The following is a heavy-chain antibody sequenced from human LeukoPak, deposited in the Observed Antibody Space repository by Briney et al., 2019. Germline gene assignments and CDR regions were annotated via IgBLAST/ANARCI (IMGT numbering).Heavy chain of an antibody. J-gene: IGHJ4*02. CDR3: TTGGGFGVVIPNFDH. D-gene: IGHD3-3*01. V-gene: IGHV3-15*01. CDR2: IKSKTDGGTT. Sequence: GGSLRLSCAASGFTFSNAWMSWVRQAPGKGLEWVGHIKSKTDGGTTGYAAPVKGRFTISRDDSKNTLYLQMNSLKTEDTAVYYCTTGGGFGVVIPNFDHWGQGTLVTVSS. CDR1: GFTFSNAW.